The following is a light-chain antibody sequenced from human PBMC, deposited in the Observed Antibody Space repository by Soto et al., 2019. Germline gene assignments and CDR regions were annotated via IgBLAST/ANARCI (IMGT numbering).Light chain of an antibody. CDR1: QSVSSSY. V-gene: IGKV3-20*01. Sequence: EIVWTQSPGTLSLSPGEGATLSCRARQSVSSSYLAWYQQKPGQAPRLLIYGASSRASGIPDRFSGSGSGTDFTLTISRLEPEDFAVYYCQQYGSSPRTFGQGTKVDIK. J-gene: IGKJ1*01. CDR2: GAS. CDR3: QQYGSSPRT.